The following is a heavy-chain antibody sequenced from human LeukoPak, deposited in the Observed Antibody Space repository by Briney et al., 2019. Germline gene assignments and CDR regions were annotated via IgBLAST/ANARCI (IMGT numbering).Heavy chain of an antibody. V-gene: IGHV1-18*01. CDR3: ARAVRGEKNPDYVDC. CDR1: GYTFTSYG. CDR2: ISAKNGNT. Sequence: ASVKVSCKASGYTFTSYGISWVRQAPGQGLEWMGWISAKNGNTNYAQKVQGRVTMTTDTSTSTAYMELRSLRADDTAVYYSARAVRGEKNPDYVDCGGQGTLVTVS. J-gene: IGHJ4*01. D-gene: IGHD3-16*01.